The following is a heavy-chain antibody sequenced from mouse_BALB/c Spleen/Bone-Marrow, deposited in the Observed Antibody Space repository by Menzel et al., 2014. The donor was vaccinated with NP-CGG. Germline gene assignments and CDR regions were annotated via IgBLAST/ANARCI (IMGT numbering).Heavy chain of an antibody. D-gene: IGHD2-3*01. CDR3: ARRWLPYAMDY. J-gene: IGHJ4*01. CDR2: INPYNDGT. Sequence: VQLQQSGPELVKPGASVKMSCKASGYTFTSYIMHWVKQKPGQGLEWIGYINPYNDGTKYNEKFKGKATLTSDKSSSTAYMEHSSLTSEVSAVYYCARRWLPYAMDYWGQGTSVTVPS. V-gene: IGHV1-14*01. CDR1: GYTFTSYI.